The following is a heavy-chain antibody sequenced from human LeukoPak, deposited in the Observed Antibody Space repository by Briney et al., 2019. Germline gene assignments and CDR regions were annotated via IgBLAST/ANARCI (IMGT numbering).Heavy chain of an antibody. Sequence: PSETLSLTCAVYGGSFSGYYWSWIRQPPGKGLEWIGEINHSGSTNYNPSLMGRVAISVDKSENHVSLQLTSVTAADTAVYYCAREGGPYRPLDCSGQGTLVTVSS. CDR1: GGSFSGYY. CDR3: AREGGPYRPLDC. J-gene: IGHJ4*02. V-gene: IGHV4-34*01. CDR2: INHSGST.